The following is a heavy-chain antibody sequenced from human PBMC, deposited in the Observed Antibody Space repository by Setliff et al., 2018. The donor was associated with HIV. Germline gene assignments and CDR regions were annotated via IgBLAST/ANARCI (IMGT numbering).Heavy chain of an antibody. D-gene: IGHD2-15*01. V-gene: IGHV1-2*02. CDR3: ARDGRYCSGGSCFTNRASYYYYYMDV. J-gene: IGHJ6*03. Sequence: ASVKVSCKASRYTFTGNYMHWVRQAPGQGLEWVGWINTSSGGTNYEQKFQGRVTMTRDTSISKAYMELSRLTSDDTAVYYCARDGRYCSGGSCFTNRASYYYYYMDVWGKGTTVTVSS. CDR1: RYTFTGNY. CDR2: INTSSGGT.